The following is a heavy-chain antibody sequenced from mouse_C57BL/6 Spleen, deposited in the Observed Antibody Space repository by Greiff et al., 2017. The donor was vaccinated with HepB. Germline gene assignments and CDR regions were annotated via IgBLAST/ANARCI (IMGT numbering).Heavy chain of an antibody. J-gene: IGHJ2*01. V-gene: IGHV10-1*01. Sequence: DVMLVESGGGLVQPKGSLKLSCAASGFSFNTYAMNWVRQAPGKGLEWVARIRSKSNNYATYYADSVKDRFTISRDDSESMLYLQMNNLKTEDTAMYYCVRHGAAQAFDYWGQGTTLTVSS. CDR1: GFSFNTYA. D-gene: IGHD3-2*02. CDR2: IRSKSNNYAT. CDR3: VRHGAAQAFDY.